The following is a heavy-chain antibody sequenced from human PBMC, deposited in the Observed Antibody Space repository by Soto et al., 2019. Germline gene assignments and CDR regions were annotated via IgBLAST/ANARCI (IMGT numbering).Heavy chain of an antibody. CDR1: GFTFSDYY. CDR2: ISSSGSTI. D-gene: IGHD4-17*01. Sequence: PGGSLRLSCAASGFTFSDYYMSWIRQAPRKGLEWVSYISSSGSTIYYADSVKGRFTISRDNAKNSLYLQMNSLRAEDTAVYYCARDYGDYAVKPNNYFDYWGQGTLVTVSS. CDR3: ARDYGDYAVKPNNYFDY. J-gene: IGHJ4*02. V-gene: IGHV3-11*01.